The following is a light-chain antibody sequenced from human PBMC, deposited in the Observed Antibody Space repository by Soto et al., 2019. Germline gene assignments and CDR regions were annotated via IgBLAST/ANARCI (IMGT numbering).Light chain of an antibody. J-gene: IGKJ2*01. CDR3: QQYGSSPMYT. Sequence: EIVLTQSPGTLSLSPGERATLSCRASQSVSISYLAWYQQKPGQAPRLLIYGASGRATGIPDRFSGSGSGTDFTLTISRLEPEDFAVYYCQQYGSSPMYTFGQGTKLEIK. CDR1: QSVSISY. V-gene: IGKV3-20*01. CDR2: GAS.